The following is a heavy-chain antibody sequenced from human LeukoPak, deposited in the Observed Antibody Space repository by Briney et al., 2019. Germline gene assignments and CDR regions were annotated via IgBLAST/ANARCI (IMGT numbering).Heavy chain of an antibody. Sequence: SEALFLTCTVSGGYISNYYWGWIRQPPGKGLEWIGYIYYSGRTNYNPSLTSRVTISMDTSKNHFSLTLSSVTAADTALYYCARGAERLTATPFDYWGQGTLITVSS. CDR1: GGYISNYY. V-gene: IGHV4-59*01. D-gene: IGHD2-21*02. CDR3: ARGAERLTATPFDY. J-gene: IGHJ4*02. CDR2: IYYSGRT.